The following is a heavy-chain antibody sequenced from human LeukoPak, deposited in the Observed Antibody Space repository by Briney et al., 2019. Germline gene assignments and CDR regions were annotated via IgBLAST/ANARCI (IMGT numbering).Heavy chain of an antibody. D-gene: IGHD6-13*01. CDR1: GFTFSSYA. Sequence: GGSLRLSCAASGFTFSSYAMHWVRQAPGKGLEWVAVISYDGSNKYYADSVKGRFTISRDNSKNTLYLQMNSLRAEDTAVYYCAKGRPYSSSWYYFDYWGQGTLVTVSS. J-gene: IGHJ4*02. CDR2: ISYDGSNK. CDR3: AKGRPYSSSWYYFDY. V-gene: IGHV3-30*04.